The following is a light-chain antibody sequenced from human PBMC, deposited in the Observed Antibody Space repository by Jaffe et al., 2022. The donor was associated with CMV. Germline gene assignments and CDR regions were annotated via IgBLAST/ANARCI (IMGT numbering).Light chain of an antibody. V-gene: IGLV2-23*02. CDR3: CSYAGNLWV. Sequence: QSALTQPASVSGSPGQSITISCTGTSSDVGNYNLVSWYQQHPGKAPKLMIYEVTKRPSGVSNRFSASKSGNTASLTISGLQAEDEADYYCCSYAGNLWVFGGGTKLTVL. CDR1: SSDVGNYNL. J-gene: IGLJ3*02. CDR2: EVT.